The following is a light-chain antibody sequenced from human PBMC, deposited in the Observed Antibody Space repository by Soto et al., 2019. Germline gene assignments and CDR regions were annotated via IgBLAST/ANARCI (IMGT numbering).Light chain of an antibody. V-gene: IGLV2-14*01. CDR1: LGIYNY. Sequence: QSVLTQPPSVSGSPGQSITISCTGGLGIYNYVSWYQQHPGKVPKLLIYEVNNRPSGISDRFSGSKSGDTASLTISGLQAEDAADYHCSSYTSGSSHYVFGTGTKITVL. CDR3: SSYTSGSSHYV. J-gene: IGLJ1*01. CDR2: EVN.